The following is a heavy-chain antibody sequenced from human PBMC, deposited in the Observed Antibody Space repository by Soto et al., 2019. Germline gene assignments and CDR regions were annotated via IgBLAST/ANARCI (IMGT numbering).Heavy chain of an antibody. V-gene: IGHV3-23*01. Sequence: EVQLLESGGGLVQPGGSLRLSCAASGFTFSSYAMSWVRQAPGKGLEWVSAISGSGGSTYYADSVKGRFTISRDNSKNTLYLQMNSLRAEDTAVYYCAKDRLTIIVGAYDAFDIWGQGTMVTVSS. CDR3: AKDRLTIIVGAYDAFDI. CDR1: GFTFSSYA. D-gene: IGHD3-22*01. J-gene: IGHJ3*02. CDR2: ISGSGGST.